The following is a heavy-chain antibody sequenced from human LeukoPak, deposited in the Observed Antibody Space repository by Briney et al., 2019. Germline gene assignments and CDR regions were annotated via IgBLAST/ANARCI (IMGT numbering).Heavy chain of an antibody. D-gene: IGHD3-3*01. CDR3: AKDLLTYYDFWSGYDY. CDR1: AFTFSSYA. Sequence: GGSLRLSCAASAFTFSSYAMSWVRQAPGKGLEWVSLISASGRSTNYADSVEGRFTISRDNFKNTLYLQMHSLRAEDTAVYYCAKDLLTYYDFWSGYDYWGQGTLVTVSS. J-gene: IGHJ4*02. V-gene: IGHV3-23*01. CDR2: ISASGRST.